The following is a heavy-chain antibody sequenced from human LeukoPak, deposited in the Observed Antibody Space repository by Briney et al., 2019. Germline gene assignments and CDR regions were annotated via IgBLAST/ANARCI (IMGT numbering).Heavy chain of an antibody. CDR3: ARGGYSSSWTLFYYMDV. Sequence: ASVKVSCKASGYTFTSYGISWVRQATGQGREWMGWISAYNGNTNYAQKLQGRVTMTTDTSTSTAYMELRSLRSDDTAVYYCARGGYSSSWTLFYYMDVWGKGTTVTISS. CDR2: ISAYNGNT. CDR1: GYTFTSYG. D-gene: IGHD6-13*01. V-gene: IGHV1-18*01. J-gene: IGHJ6*03.